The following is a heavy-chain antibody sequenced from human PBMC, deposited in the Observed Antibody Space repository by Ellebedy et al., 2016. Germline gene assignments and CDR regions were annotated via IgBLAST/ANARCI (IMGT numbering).Heavy chain of an antibody. Sequence: SETLSLTXTVSGGSISSYYWSWIRQPPGKGLEWIGSIYYSGSTNYNPSLKSRVTISVGTSKNQFSLKLSSVTAADTAVYYCARDHPGYCSGGSCGRVDYYYYGMDVWGQGTTVTVSS. V-gene: IGHV4-59*01. CDR3: ARDHPGYCSGGSCGRVDYYYYGMDV. J-gene: IGHJ6*02. CDR2: IYYSGST. D-gene: IGHD2-15*01. CDR1: GGSISSYY.